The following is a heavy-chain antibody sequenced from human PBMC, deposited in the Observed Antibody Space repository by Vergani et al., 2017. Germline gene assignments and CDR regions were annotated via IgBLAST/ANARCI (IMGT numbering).Heavy chain of an antibody. Sequence: QVQLVQSGAEVKKPGSSVKVSCKASGGTFSSYAISWVRQATGQGLEWMGGIIPIFGTANDAQKFQGRVTITADESTSTAYMELSSLRSEDTAVDYCASRDITIFGVVIIRGYYYYVMDVWGQGTTVTVSS. D-gene: IGHD3-3*01. J-gene: IGHJ6*02. CDR2: IIPIFGTA. V-gene: IGHV1-69*01. CDR1: GGTFSSYA. CDR3: ASRDITIFGVVIIRGYYYYVMDV.